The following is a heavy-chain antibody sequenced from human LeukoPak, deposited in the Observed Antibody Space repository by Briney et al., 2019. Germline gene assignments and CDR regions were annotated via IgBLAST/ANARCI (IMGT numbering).Heavy chain of an antibody. V-gene: IGHV3-30*18. Sequence: QPGGSLRLSCAASGFTFSSYGMHWVRQAPGKGLEWVAVISNDGSNKYYADSVKGRFTISRDNSKNTLYLQMNSLRAEDTAVYYCAKGVWMATRTSADYWGQGTLVTVSS. CDR1: GFTFSSYG. CDR2: ISNDGSNK. D-gene: IGHD5-24*01. J-gene: IGHJ4*02. CDR3: AKGVWMATRTSADY.